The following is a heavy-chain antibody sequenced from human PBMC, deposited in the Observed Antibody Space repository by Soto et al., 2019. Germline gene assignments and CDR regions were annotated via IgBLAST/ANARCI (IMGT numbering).Heavy chain of an antibody. CDR2: INPNSGGT. D-gene: IGHD3-10*01. Sequence: ASVKVSCKASGYTFTGYYMHWVRQAPGQGLEWMGWINPNSGGTNYAQKFQGWVTMTRDTSISTAYMEPSRLRSDDTAVYYCARLPLTMVRGRGPYYYYGMDVWGQGTTVTVS. J-gene: IGHJ6*02. V-gene: IGHV1-2*04. CDR1: GYTFTGYY. CDR3: ARLPLTMVRGRGPYYYYGMDV.